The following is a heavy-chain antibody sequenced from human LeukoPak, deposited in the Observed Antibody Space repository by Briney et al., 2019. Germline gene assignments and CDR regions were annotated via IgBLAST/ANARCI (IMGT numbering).Heavy chain of an antibody. V-gene: IGHV1-2*02. Sequence: ASVKVSCKASGYTFTSYGISWVRQAPGQGLEWMGWINPNSGGTNYAQKFQGRVTMTRDTSISTAYMELSRLRSDDTAVYYCAREGGDIVVVPAADFDYWGQGTLVTVSS. CDR2: INPNSGGT. CDR3: AREGGDIVVVPAADFDY. J-gene: IGHJ4*02. D-gene: IGHD2-2*01. CDR1: GYTFTSYG.